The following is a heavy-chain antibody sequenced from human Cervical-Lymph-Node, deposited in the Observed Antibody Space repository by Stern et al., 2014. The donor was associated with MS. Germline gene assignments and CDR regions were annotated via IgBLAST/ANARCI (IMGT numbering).Heavy chain of an antibody. CDR2: IIPIFETA. CDR3: ASGTRSSWYFDF. V-gene: IGHV1-69*01. Sequence: QVQLVQSGAEVKKPGSSMKVSCKASGGTFSSDAIGWGRKAPGPGLEWMGGIIPIFETANYAQKFQGRVTITADQSTKTAYLELSSLTSGDTAMYFCASGTRSSWYFDFWGQGTLVTVST. J-gene: IGHJ4*02. CDR1: GGTFSSDA. D-gene: IGHD6-13*01.